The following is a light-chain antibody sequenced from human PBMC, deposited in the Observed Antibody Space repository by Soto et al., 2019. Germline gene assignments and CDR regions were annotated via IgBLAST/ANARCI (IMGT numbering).Light chain of an antibody. CDR1: SSDIGGYKY. CDR3: TSYSRYRVLV. CDR2: EVS. Sequence: QSVLTQPASVSGSLGQSITISCTETSSDIGGYKYVSWYQQHPGKAPKLIIFEVSNRPSGVSDRFSGSNSGNTASLTISGLQAEDEADYYCTSYSRYRVLVFGGGTKVTVL. J-gene: IGLJ3*02. V-gene: IGLV2-14*01.